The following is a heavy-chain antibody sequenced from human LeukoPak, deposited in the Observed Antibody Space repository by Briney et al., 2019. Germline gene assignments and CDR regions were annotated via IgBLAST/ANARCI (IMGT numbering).Heavy chain of an antibody. D-gene: IGHD3-9*01. V-gene: IGHV4-34*01. Sequence: SETLSLTCAVYGGSFSGYYWSWIRQPPGKGLEWIGEINHSGSTNYNPSLKSRVTISVDTSKNQFSLKLSSVTAADTAVYYCASGSYDILTGYLGGLDYWGQGTLVTVSS. J-gene: IGHJ4*02. CDR2: INHSGST. CDR1: GGSFSGYY. CDR3: ASGSYDILTGYLGGLDY.